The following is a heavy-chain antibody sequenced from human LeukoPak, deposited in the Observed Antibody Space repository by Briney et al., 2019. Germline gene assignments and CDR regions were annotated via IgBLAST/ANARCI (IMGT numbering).Heavy chain of an antibody. Sequence: SVKVSCKASGGTFSSYAISWVRQAPGQGLEWMGRIIPILGIANYAQKFQGRVTITADKSTSTAYMELSSLRSEDTAVYYCARTRIAAAAHFDYWGQGTLVTVSS. D-gene: IGHD6-13*01. CDR1: GGTFSSYA. CDR3: ARTRIAAAAHFDY. V-gene: IGHV1-69*04. J-gene: IGHJ4*02. CDR2: IIPILGIA.